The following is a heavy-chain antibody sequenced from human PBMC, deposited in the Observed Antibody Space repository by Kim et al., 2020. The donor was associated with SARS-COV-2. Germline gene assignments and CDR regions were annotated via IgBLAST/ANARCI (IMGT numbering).Heavy chain of an antibody. Sequence: YADSVKGPFTISRNNVQISLYLQMDSLRPEDTAGYFCARDMYFGSGSPDYWGQGTRVTVSS. J-gene: IGHJ4*02. D-gene: IGHD3-10*01. CDR3: ARDMYFGSGSPDY. V-gene: IGHV3-21*06.